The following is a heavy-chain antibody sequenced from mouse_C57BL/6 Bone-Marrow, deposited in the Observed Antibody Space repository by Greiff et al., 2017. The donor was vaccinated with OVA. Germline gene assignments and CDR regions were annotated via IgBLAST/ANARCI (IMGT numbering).Heavy chain of an antibody. CDR2: ISSGSSTI. V-gene: IGHV5-17*01. CDR3: ARMWAMDY. J-gene: IGHJ4*01. CDR1: GFTFSDYG. Sequence: EVKLMESGGGLVKPGGSLKLSCAASGFTFSDYGMHWVRQAPEKGLEWVAYISSGSSTIYYADTVKGRFTISRDNAKNTLCLQMTSLRSEDTAMYYCARMWAMDYWGQGTSVTVSS.